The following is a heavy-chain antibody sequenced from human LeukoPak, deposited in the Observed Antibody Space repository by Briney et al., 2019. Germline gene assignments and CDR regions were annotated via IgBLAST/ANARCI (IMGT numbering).Heavy chain of an antibody. V-gene: IGHV3-30*02. CDR2: IRYNGNNQ. Sequence: GRSLRLSCAASGFTFSSYALHWVRQAPGKGLEWVAFIRYNGNNQHYADSVKGRFTISRDNSKNTLYLQMNSLKGDDTAVYYCAKDSAFYYIDVWGKGTTVIISS. CDR1: GFTFSSYA. D-gene: IGHD3-10*01. CDR3: AKDSAFYYIDV. J-gene: IGHJ6*03.